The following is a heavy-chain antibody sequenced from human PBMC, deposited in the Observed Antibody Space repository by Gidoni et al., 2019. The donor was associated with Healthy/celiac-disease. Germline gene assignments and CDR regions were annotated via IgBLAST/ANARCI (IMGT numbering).Heavy chain of an antibody. Sequence: QLQLQESGPGLVKPSETLSLTCTVSGGSISSSSYYWGWIRQPPGKGLEWIGSIYYSGGTYYNPSLKSRVTISVDTSKNQFSLKLSSVTAADTAVYYCARITYYYDSSGEFPDAFDIWGQGTMVTVSS. J-gene: IGHJ3*02. CDR1: GGSISSSSYY. CDR2: IYYSGGT. CDR3: ARITYYYDSSGEFPDAFDI. V-gene: IGHV4-39*01. D-gene: IGHD3-22*01.